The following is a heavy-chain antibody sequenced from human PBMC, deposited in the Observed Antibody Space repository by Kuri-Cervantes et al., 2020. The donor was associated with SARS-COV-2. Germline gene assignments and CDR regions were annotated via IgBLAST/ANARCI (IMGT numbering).Heavy chain of an antibody. CDR1: GGSISSYY. CDR3: ARGSGRPVGSGYYTRGGGFDP. J-gene: IGHJ5*02. V-gene: IGHV4-59*01. D-gene: IGHD3-3*01. CDR2: IYYSGST. Sequence: SETLSLTCTVSGGSISSYYWSWIRQPPGKGLEWIGYIYYSGSTNYNPSLKSRVTISVDTSRNQFSLKLSSVTAADTAVYYCARGSGRPVGSGYYTRGGGFDPWGQGTLVTVSS.